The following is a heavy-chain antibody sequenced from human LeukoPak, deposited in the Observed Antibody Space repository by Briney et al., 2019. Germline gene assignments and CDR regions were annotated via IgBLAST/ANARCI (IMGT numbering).Heavy chain of an antibody. CDR3: ARDRAAAGFFDY. CDR2: IYYSGST. J-gene: IGHJ4*02. D-gene: IGHD6-13*01. CDR1: GGSISSSSYY. Sequence: SETLSLTCTVSGGSISSSSYYWGWIRQPPGKGLEWIGSIYYSGSTYYNPSLKSRVTISVDTSKNQFSLKLSSVTAADTAVYYCARDRAAAGFFDYWGQGTLVTVSS. V-gene: IGHV4-39*07.